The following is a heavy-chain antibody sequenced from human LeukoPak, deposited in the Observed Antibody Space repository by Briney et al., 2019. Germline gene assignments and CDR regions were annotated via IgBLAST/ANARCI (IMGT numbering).Heavy chain of an antibody. V-gene: IGHV1-46*01. CDR1: GYTFTSYY. Sequence: ASVKVSCKASGYTFTSYYMHWVRQAPGQGLEWMGIINPSGGSTSYAQKFQGRVTMTRDTSTSTVYMELSSLRSEDTAVYYCASSARGYSYGPSFDYWGQGTLVTVSS. J-gene: IGHJ4*02. D-gene: IGHD5-18*01. CDR3: ASSARGYSYGPSFDY. CDR2: INPSGGST.